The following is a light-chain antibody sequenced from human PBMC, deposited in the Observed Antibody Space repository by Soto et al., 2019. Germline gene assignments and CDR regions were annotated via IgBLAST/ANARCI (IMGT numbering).Light chain of an antibody. CDR1: RDISRY. CDR3: QQTHSSPLT. J-gene: IGKJ4*01. CDR2: AAS. V-gene: IGKV1-39*01. Sequence: DIPMTQSPSSLSASVGDRVTITCRASRDISRYLNWYQQKPGKAPRLLIRAASSLQSGVPSRFSGSGSGTDFTLTINSLQPEDFATYYCQQTHSSPLTFGGGTKVEIK.